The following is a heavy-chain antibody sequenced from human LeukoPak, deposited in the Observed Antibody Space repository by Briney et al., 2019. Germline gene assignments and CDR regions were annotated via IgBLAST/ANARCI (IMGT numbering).Heavy chain of an antibody. J-gene: IGHJ4*02. D-gene: IGHD1-1*01. CDR1: GFTFSSHY. V-gene: IGHV3-53*01. CDR3: ARFDDPWYFHC. CDR2: IYTSGST. Sequence: GGSLRLSCAASGFTFSSHYMSWVRQAPGKGLEWVSVIYTSGSTYYAGSVKGRFTISRDNSKNTLYLQMNRLRAEDTAVYYCARFDDPWYFHCWGQGTLVTVSS.